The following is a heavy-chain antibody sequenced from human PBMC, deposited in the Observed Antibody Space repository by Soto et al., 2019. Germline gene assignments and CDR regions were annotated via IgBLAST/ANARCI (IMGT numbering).Heavy chain of an antibody. Sequence: PSETLSLTCAVFGGSFSSYYWSWIRQPPGKGLEWIGEINHSGSTNYNPSLKSRVTISVDTSKNQFSLKLSSVTAEDTAVYYCARLVSRRYFDSWGRGTLVTVSS. CDR1: GGSFSSYY. CDR2: INHSGST. CDR3: ARLVSRRYFDS. D-gene: IGHD3-9*01. V-gene: IGHV4-34*01. J-gene: IGHJ4*02.